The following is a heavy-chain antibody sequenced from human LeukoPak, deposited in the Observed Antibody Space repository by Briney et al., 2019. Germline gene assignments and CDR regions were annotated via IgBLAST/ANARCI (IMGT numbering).Heavy chain of an antibody. J-gene: IGHJ6*03. CDR2: ISYDGSNK. Sequence: PGGSLRLSCAASGFTFSSYSMNWVRQAPGKGLEWVAVISYDGSNKYYADSVRGRFTISRDNSKNTLYLQMNSLRAEDTAVYYCARHLHPPWYYYYYYMDVWGKGTTVTVSS. V-gene: IGHV3-30*03. CDR1: GFTFSSYS. CDR3: ARHLHPPWYYYYYYMDV.